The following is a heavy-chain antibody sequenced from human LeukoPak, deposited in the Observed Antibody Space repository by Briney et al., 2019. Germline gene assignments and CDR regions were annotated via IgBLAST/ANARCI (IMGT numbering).Heavy chain of an antibody. CDR1: GGSISSYY. D-gene: IGHD3-3*01. J-gene: IGHJ3*02. CDR3: ARSGSPYYYDFWSGSRMPTLDI. Sequence: PSETLSLTCTVSGGSISSYYWSWIRQPPGKGLEWIGYIYYSGSTNYNPSLKSRVTISVDTSKNQFSLKLSSVTAADTAVYYCARSGSPYYYDFWSGSRMPTLDIWGQGTMVTVSS. CDR2: IYYSGST. V-gene: IGHV4-59*01.